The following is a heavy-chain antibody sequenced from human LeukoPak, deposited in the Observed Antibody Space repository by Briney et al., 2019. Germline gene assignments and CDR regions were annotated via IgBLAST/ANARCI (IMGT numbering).Heavy chain of an antibody. V-gene: IGHV3-73*01. CDR2: IRTKGKSYAT. D-gene: IGHD4-17*01. Sequence: GGSLRLSCAASGFTFSGSAMHWVRQASGKGLEWVGRIRTKGKSYATEYAAPVKGRFIISRDDLKNTAYLQMNSLRIEDTAVYYCTRTTVTMADWFDPWGQGTLVTVSS. CDR3: TRTTVTMADWFDP. CDR1: GFTFSGSA. J-gene: IGHJ5*02.